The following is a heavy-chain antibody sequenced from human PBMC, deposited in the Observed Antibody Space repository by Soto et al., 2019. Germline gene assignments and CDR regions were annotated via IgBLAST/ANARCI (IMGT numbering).Heavy chain of an antibody. D-gene: IGHD3-22*01. CDR1: GGSISSGGYS. Sequence: QLQLQESGSGLVKPSQTLSLTCAVSGGSISSGGYSWSWIRQPPGKGLEWIGYIYHSGSTYYNPSLKSRVTISVDRSKNQFSLKLSSVTAADTAVYYCARGRGYYYDSSGYYRAYFDYWGQGTLVTVSS. V-gene: IGHV4-30-2*01. CDR3: ARGRGYYYDSSGYYRAYFDY. CDR2: IYHSGST. J-gene: IGHJ4*02.